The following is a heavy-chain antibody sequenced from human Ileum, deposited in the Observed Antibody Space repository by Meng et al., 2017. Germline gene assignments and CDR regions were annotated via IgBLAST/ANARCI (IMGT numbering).Heavy chain of an antibody. J-gene: IGHJ5*02. D-gene: IGHD6-19*01. Sequence: QGRLQESGPGLVRPSETLSLTCTVSGGPVSSANSYWSWIRQTPGKGLEWIGYVYNTGNTNSNPSLRSRLTMSVDTSNSQFSLKLTSVTAADTAVYYCARGGGGGWPNWFDPWGQGTLVTVSS. V-gene: IGHV4-61*01. CDR2: VYNTGNT. CDR3: ARGGGGGWPNWFDP. CDR1: GGPVSSANSY.